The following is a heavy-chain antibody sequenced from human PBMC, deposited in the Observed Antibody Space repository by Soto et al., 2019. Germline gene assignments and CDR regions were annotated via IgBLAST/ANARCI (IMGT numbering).Heavy chain of an antibody. CDR1: GGSFSGYY. V-gene: IGHV4-34*01. J-gene: IGHJ5*02. CDR3: ARGGRIAAAGHWFDP. Sequence: PSETLSLTCAVYGGSFSGYYWSWIRQPPGKGLEWIGEINHSGSTNYNPSLKSRVTISVDTSKNQFSLKLSSVTAADTAVYYCARGGRIAAAGHWFDPWGQGTLVTVSS. CDR2: INHSGST. D-gene: IGHD6-13*01.